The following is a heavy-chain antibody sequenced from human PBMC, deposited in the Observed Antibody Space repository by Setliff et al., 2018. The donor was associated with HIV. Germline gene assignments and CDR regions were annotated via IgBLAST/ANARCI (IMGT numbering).Heavy chain of an antibody. V-gene: IGHV1-8*02. CDR1: GYTFTSYD. CDR2: MNPNSGNT. CDR3: ATTTLGWSDDAFDI. J-gene: IGHJ3*02. Sequence: ASVKVSCKASGYTFTSYDIHWVRQATGQGLEWMGWMNPNSGNTGYAQKFQGRVTMTRSTSISTAYMELRSLRSGDTAMYYCATTTLGWSDDAFDIWGQGTMVTVTS. D-gene: IGHD3-16*01.